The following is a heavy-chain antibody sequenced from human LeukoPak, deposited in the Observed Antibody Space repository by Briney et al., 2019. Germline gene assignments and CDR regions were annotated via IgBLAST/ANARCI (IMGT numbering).Heavy chain of an antibody. CDR3: ARDYYGSGSYDP. CDR1: GYTFTGYY. Sequence: ASVKVSCKASGYTFTGYYMHWVRQAPGQGLEWMGWINPNSGGTNYAQKFQGRVTMTRDTSISTAYMELSRLGSDDTAVYYCARDYYGSGSYDPWGQGTLVTVSS. CDR2: INPNSGGT. J-gene: IGHJ5*02. V-gene: IGHV1-2*02. D-gene: IGHD3-10*01.